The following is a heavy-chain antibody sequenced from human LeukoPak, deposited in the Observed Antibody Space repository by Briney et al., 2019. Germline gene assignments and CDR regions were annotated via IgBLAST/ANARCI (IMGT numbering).Heavy chain of an antibody. D-gene: IGHD5-18*01. J-gene: IGHJ4*02. Sequence: PGGSLRLSCAASGFTLSSYSMNWVRQAPGKGLEWVSYISSSSNTIYYADSVKGRFTIYRDIAKNSLYLQMNSLRAEDTAVYYCAREQLWSPIKDYWGQGTLVTVSS. V-gene: IGHV3-48*01. CDR2: ISSSSNTI. CDR1: GFTLSSYS. CDR3: AREQLWSPIKDY.